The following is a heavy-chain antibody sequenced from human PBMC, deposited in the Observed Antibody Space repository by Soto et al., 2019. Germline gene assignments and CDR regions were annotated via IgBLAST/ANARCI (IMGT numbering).Heavy chain of an antibody. Sequence: QVQLVQSGAEVKKPGASVRVYCKASGYTFTSSDVYWVRQATGQGIELMGWMNPNTGNTGYAQKFQGRVTMTRNTSISTAYMELSSLRSEDTAVYYCARGSNHCSGGSCYSDWFDPWGQVTPVTVSS. J-gene: IGHJ5*02. CDR2: MNPNTGNT. V-gene: IGHV1-8*01. CDR1: GYTFTSSD. CDR3: ARGSNHCSGGSCYSDWFDP. D-gene: IGHD2-15*01.